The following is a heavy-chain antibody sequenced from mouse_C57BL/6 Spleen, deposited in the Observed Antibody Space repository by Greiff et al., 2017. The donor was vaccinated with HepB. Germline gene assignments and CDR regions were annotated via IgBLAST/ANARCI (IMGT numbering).Heavy chain of an antibody. V-gene: IGHV1-69*01. J-gene: IGHJ3*01. CDR3: ARGSNPFAY. D-gene: IGHD2-5*01. Sequence: QVQLQQSGAELVMPGASVKLSCKASGYTFTSYWMHWVKQRPGQGLEWIGEIDPSDSYTNYNQKFKGKSTLTVDKSSSTAYMQLSSLTSEDSAVYYCARGSNPFAYWGQGTLVTVSA. CDR2: IDPSDSYT. CDR1: GYTFTSYW.